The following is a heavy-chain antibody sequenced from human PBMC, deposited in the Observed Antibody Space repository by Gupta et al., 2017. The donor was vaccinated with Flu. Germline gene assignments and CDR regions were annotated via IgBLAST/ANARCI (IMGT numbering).Heavy chain of an antibody. V-gene: IGHV3-23*01. CDR1: GFTFSSYA. D-gene: IGHD3-10*01. Sequence: EVQMLESGGGLVQPGGSLGLSCAASGFTFSSYAMRWVRQAPGKGLEWVSAISGSVGTTYYTDSVKGRFTISRDNSKNTLYLQMNSLRAEDTAVYYCAKDWIVYYGSGSYYWFDPWGQGTLVTVSS. CDR3: AKDWIVYYGSGSYYWFDP. J-gene: IGHJ5*02. CDR2: ISGSVGTT.